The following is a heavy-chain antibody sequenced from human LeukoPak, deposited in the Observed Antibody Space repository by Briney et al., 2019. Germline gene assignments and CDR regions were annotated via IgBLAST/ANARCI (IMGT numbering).Heavy chain of an antibody. CDR1: GFTFSDHY. CDR3: AKASFAGATYFDY. D-gene: IGHD1-26*01. V-gene: IGHV3-23*01. CDR2: ISGSGGST. J-gene: IGHJ4*02. Sequence: GGSLRLSCAASGFTFSDHYMDWVRQAPGKGLEWVSAISGSGGSTYYADSVKGRFTISRDNSKNTLYLQMNSLRAEDTAVYYCAKASFAGATYFDYWGQGTLVTVSS.